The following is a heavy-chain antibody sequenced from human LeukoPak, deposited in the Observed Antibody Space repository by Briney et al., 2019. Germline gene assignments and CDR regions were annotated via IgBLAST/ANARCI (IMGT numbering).Heavy chain of an antibody. Sequence: PSETLSLTCAVYGGSFSGYYWSWIRQPPGKGLEWIGEINHSGSTNYNPSLKSRVTISVDTSKNQFSLKLSSVTAADTAVYYCARDRSRGPLSPPNYYYYGMDVWGQGTTVTVSS. J-gene: IGHJ6*02. CDR2: INHSGST. V-gene: IGHV4-34*01. D-gene: IGHD3-16*02. CDR3: ARDRSRGPLSPPNYYYYGMDV. CDR1: GGSFSGYY.